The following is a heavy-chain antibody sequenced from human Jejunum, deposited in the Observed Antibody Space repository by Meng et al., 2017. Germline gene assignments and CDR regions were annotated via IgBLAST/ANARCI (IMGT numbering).Heavy chain of an antibody. D-gene: IGHD1-26*01. CDR3: ARVILYSGSYYFDS. CDR1: GDSVSSDNYY. CDR2: IYYSGST. Sequence: QWQLQGPGPGLVRPSETLSLTCTFSGDSVSSDNYYWSWIRQPPGKGLEWIGYIYYSGSTDHNPSLKSRVTMSVDTSRNQFSLNLSSVTAADTAVYYCARVILYSGSYYFDSWGQGTLVTVSS. J-gene: IGHJ4*02. V-gene: IGHV4-61*01.